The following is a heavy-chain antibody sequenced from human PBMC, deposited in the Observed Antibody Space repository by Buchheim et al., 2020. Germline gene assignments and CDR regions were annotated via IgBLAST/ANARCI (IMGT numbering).Heavy chain of an antibody. D-gene: IGHD3-22*01. CDR3: TADRRYYDPSY. J-gene: IGHJ4*02. CDR1: GFTFSNGW. CDR2: IKSKTNGGTT. V-gene: IGHV3-15*01. Sequence: EVQLVESGGGLVKPGGSLRLSCAASGFTFSNGWMSWVRQAPGKGLEWVGRIKSKTNGGTTDYAAHVNGRFTISRDDSKNTLYLEMNSLKTEDTAVYYCTADRRYYDPSYWGQGTL.